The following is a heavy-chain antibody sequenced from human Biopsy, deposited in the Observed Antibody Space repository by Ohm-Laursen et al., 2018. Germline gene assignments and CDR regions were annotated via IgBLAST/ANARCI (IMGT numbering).Heavy chain of an antibody. CDR3: ARAGVGSDGTDSYYYGMDV. CDR2: ISPIGATT. V-gene: IGHV1-46*01. D-gene: IGHD5-24*01. J-gene: IGHJ6*02. CDR1: GNTFATYH. Sequence: VASVKVSCKASGNTFATYHIHWVRQAPGQGLEWMGVISPIGATTSFSQKFQGRITMTRDTSTGTVYMDLNSLGSEDTAVYYCARAGVGSDGTDSYYYGMDVWGPGTTVTVSS.